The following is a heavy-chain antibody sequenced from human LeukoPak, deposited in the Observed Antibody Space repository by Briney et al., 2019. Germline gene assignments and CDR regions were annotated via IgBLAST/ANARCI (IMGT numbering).Heavy chain of an antibody. D-gene: IGHD3-9*01. CDR2: ISGSGGST. CDR3: AKVGPAGTYYDIPQDCYFDY. J-gene: IGHJ4*02. V-gene: IGHV3-23*01. CDR1: GFTFSSYA. Sequence: GGSLRLSCAASGFTFSSYAMSWVRQAPGKGLEWVSSISGSGGSTYYPDSVKGRFSISGDNSKNTLSLQMNSLRGEDTAVYYCAKVGPAGTYYDIPQDCYFDYWGQGTLVTVSS.